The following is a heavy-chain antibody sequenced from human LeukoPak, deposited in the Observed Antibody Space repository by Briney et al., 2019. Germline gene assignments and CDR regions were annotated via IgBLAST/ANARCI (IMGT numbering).Heavy chain of an antibody. CDR3: AKDRQWLYFDY. CDR2: IIPIFGTA. J-gene: IGHJ4*02. Sequence: GALVKVSCKASGGTFSSYAISWVRQAPGQGLEWMGGIIPIFGTANYAQKFQGRVTITADESTSTAYMELSSLRAEDTAVYYCAKDRQWLYFDYWGQGTLVTVSS. CDR1: GGTFSSYA. D-gene: IGHD6-19*01. V-gene: IGHV1-69*01.